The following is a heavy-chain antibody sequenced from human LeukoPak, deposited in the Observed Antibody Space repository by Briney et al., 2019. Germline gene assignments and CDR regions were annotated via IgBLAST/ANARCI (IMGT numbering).Heavy chain of an antibody. V-gene: IGHV3-7*01. CDR1: GFTFSSYW. CDR2: IKQDGSEK. J-gene: IGHJ4*02. D-gene: IGHD6-6*01. Sequence: GGSLRLSCAASGFTFSSYWMSWVRQAPGKGLEWVANIKQDGSEKYYVDSVKGRFTISRDNAKNSLYLQMNSLRDEDTAVYYCARTAYSSSNDYWGQGTLVTVSS. CDR3: ARTAYSSSNDY.